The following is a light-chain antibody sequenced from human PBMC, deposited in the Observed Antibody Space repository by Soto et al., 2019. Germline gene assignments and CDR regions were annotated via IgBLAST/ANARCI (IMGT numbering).Light chain of an antibody. V-gene: IGLV2-14*01. CDR1: SSDVGGYNY. CDR2: EVS. Sequence: QSALTQPASVSGSPGQSITISCTGTSSDVGGYNYVSWYQQHPGKAPKLMIYEVSNRPSGVSNRFSGSKSGNTASLTISGLQAEDEADYYCSSFAGGNTVVFGGGTKLTVL. J-gene: IGLJ3*02. CDR3: SSFAGGNTVV.